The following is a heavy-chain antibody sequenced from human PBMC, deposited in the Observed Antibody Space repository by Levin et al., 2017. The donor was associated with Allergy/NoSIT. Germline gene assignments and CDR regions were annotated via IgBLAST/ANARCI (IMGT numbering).Heavy chain of an antibody. CDR1: GGTFSNYT. Sequence: SVKVSCKASGGTFSNYTISWVRQAPGQGLEWMGRTIPILGIANYAQKFQGRVTITADKSTSTAYLELSSLRSEDTAVYYCARDGDGYNYAYWGQGTLVTVSS. CDR2: TIPILGIA. D-gene: IGHD5-24*01. V-gene: IGHV1-69*04. J-gene: IGHJ4*02. CDR3: ARDGDGYNYAY.